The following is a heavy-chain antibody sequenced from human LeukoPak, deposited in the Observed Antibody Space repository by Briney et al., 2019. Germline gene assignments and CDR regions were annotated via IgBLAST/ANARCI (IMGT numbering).Heavy chain of an antibody. CDR3: ARRRTRLYYYDSSDFQH. V-gene: IGHV4-34*01. J-gene: IGHJ1*01. D-gene: IGHD3-22*01. Sequence: SETLSLTCAVYGGSFSGYYWSWIRQPPGKGLEWIGEINHSGSTNYNPSIKSRVTISVDTSKNQFSLKLSSVTAADTAVYYCARRRTRLYYYDSSDFQHWGQGTLVTVSS. CDR1: GGSFSGYY. CDR2: INHSGST.